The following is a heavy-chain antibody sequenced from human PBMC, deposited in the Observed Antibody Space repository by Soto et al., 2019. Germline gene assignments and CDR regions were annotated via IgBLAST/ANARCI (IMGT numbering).Heavy chain of an antibody. Sequence: SVNVPCKASVGTFSSYAIRWVRQAPGQGLEWMRGIIPIFGTANYAQKFQSRVTITADESTSTAYMELSSLRSEDTAVYYCARGDFWSGYSPRYGMDVWGQGTTVTVSS. CDR3: ARGDFWSGYSPRYGMDV. V-gene: IGHV1-69*13. CDR2: IIPIFGTA. CDR1: VGTFSSYA. D-gene: IGHD3-3*01. J-gene: IGHJ6*02.